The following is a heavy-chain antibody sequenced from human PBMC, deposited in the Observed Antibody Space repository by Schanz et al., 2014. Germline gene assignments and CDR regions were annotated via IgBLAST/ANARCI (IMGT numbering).Heavy chain of an antibody. CDR3: ARGGGPEDVFDI. D-gene: IGHD5-12*01. CDR1: GYTFTSHG. J-gene: IGHJ3*02. V-gene: IGHV1-69*04. Sequence: QVQLVQSGAEVKKPGASVKVSCKASGYTFTSHGISWVRQAPGQGLEWMGRIIPSLGLAKYEQKFQDKVTITADTSTTTAYMELSSLRSDDTAVYYCARGGGPEDVFDIWGQGTILTVSS. CDR2: IIPSLGLA.